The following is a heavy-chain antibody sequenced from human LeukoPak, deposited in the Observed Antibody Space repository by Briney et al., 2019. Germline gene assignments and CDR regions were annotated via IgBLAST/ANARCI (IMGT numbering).Heavy chain of an antibody. CDR2: IFYSGST. J-gene: IGHJ6*02. CDR3: ARQQSNWASGPGMDV. D-gene: IGHD7-27*01. Sequence: PETLSLTCTVSGDSISTSTYYWGWIRQPPGKGLEWIGSIFYSGSTYYNPSLKSRVTISVDTSKNQFSLRLSSVTAADTAVYYCARQQSNWASGPGMDVWGQGTTVTVSS. CDR1: GDSISTSTYY. V-gene: IGHV4-39*01.